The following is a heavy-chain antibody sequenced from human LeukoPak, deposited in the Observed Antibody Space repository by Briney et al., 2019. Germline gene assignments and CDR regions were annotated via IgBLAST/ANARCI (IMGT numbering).Heavy chain of an antibody. CDR3: ARGDKDFYYGMDV. Sequence: GGSLRLSCAASGFTFCDFYMRWIRQAPGKGLEWISYISSSGDTIYYGDSVKGRFTISRDNAKNSLYLQMNSLRAEDTAVYYCARGDKDFYYGMDVWGQGTTVTVSS. CDR2: ISSSGDTI. D-gene: IGHD2-15*01. CDR1: GFTFCDFY. V-gene: IGHV3-11*01. J-gene: IGHJ6*02.